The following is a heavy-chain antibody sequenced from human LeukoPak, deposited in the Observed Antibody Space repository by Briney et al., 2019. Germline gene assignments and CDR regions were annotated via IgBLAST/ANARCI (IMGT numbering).Heavy chain of an antibody. D-gene: IGHD4-17*01. Sequence: ASVKVSCKASGYTFTSYDINWVRQATGQGLEWMGWMNPNSGNTGYAQKFQGRVTMTRNTSISTAYMELSSLRSEDTAVYYCAREGPDYGDLYYYYGMDVWGQGTTVTVSS. J-gene: IGHJ6*02. CDR1: GYTFTSYD. CDR3: AREGPDYGDLYYYYGMDV. V-gene: IGHV1-8*01. CDR2: MNPNSGNT.